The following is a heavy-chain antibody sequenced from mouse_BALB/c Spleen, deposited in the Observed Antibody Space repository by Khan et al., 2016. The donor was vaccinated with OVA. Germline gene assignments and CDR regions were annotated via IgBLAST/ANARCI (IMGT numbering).Heavy chain of an antibody. D-gene: IGHD2-1*01. CDR1: GYTFTNYG. Sequence: QIQLVQSGPELKKPGATVKISCKASGYTFTNYGMNWLKQSPGKGLKWMGWINTYTGEPTYGHDLKGQFAFSLETSASTAYLQINNLKNEETATYLCARVGNYWYCDVWGAGTTFTVSS. V-gene: IGHV9-3-1*01. CDR3: ARVGNYWYCDV. CDR2: INTYTGEP. J-gene: IGHJ1*01.